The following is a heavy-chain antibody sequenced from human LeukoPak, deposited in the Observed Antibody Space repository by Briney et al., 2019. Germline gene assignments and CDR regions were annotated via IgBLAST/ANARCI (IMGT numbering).Heavy chain of an antibody. CDR2: IYHSGST. CDR3: ARLCGGECYPRLDP. CDR1: GYSISSGYY. Sequence: SETLSLTCVVSGYSISSGYYWGWIRQPPGKGLEWIGSIYHSGSTYYNPSLKSRVTILVDTSKNKFSLKLRSVTAADTAVYYCARLCGGECYPRLDPWGQGTQVTVSS. D-gene: IGHD2-21*01. V-gene: IGHV4-38-2*01. J-gene: IGHJ5*02.